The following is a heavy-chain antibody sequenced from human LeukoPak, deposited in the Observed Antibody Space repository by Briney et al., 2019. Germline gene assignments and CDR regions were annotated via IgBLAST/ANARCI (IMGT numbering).Heavy chain of an antibody. D-gene: IGHD5-24*01. J-gene: IGHJ5*02. Sequence: PSETLSLTCTVSGGSISSSSYYWGWIRQPPGKGLEWIGSIYYSGSTYYNPSLKSRVTISVDTSKNQFSLKLSSVTAADTAVCYCAVLHLYKFHWFDPWGQGTLVTVSS. CDR2: IYYSGST. CDR1: GGSISSSSYY. CDR3: AVLHLYKFHWFDP. V-gene: IGHV4-39*01.